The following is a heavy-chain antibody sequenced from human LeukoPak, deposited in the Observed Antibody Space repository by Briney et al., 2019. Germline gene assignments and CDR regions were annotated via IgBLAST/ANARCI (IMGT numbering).Heavy chain of an antibody. CDR3: ARPGGGYSGADYTYYFDY. CDR2: IYLGDSDT. V-gene: IGHV5-51*01. CDR1: GYAFTIYW. D-gene: IGHD5-12*01. J-gene: IGHJ4*02. Sequence: GESLKISCKVSGYAFTIYWIGWVRQMPGKGLEWMGIIYLGDSDTRYSPSFQGQVTISADKSINTAYLQWSSLKASDTAMYYCARPGGGYSGADYTYYFDYWGQGTLVTVSS.